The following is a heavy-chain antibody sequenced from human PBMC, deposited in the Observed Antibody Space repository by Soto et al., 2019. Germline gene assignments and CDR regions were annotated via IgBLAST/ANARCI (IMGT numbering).Heavy chain of an antibody. D-gene: IGHD2-8*01. V-gene: IGHV4-31*03. J-gene: IGHJ6*02. CDR2: IYYSGNT. Sequence: SETLSLTCTVCGGSIRSGCYYWSWVRQNPRKGLEWIGNIYYSGNTYYNPSLKSRLTISVDTSKNQFSLILSSVSAADTAVYYFERDRLMATAGTASHYFGLDVWGQGTTVTVSS. CDR1: GGSIRSGCYY. CDR3: ERDRLMATAGTASHYFGLDV.